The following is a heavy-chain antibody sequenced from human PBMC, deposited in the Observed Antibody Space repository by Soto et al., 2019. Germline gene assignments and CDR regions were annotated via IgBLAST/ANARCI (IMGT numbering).Heavy chain of an antibody. Sequence: GSLRLSCAASGFSISDSYMSWIRQAPGKGLEWLSYISPGSRYPAYADSVKGRFTISRDNAKRSLYLQMMSLTAEDTAIYYCVRGGGGGLFDPWGQGTMVTVSS. D-gene: IGHD2-15*01. CDR3: VRGGGGGLFDP. CDR1: GFSISDSY. V-gene: IGHV3-11*06. J-gene: IGHJ5*02. CDR2: ISPGSRYP.